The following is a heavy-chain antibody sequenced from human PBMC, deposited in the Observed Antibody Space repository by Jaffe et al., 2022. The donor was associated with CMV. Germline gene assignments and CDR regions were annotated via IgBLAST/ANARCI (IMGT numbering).Heavy chain of an antibody. D-gene: IGHD3-3*01. Sequence: EVQLLESGGGLVQPGGSLRLSCAASGFTFSSYAMSWVRQAPGKGLEWVSAISGSGGSTYYADSVKGRFTISRDNSKNTLYLQMNSLRAEDTAVYYCAKNFRNLITIFGVVMSSDSESQKDYGMDVWGQGTTVTVSS. CDR3: AKNFRNLITIFGVVMSSDSESQKDYGMDV. J-gene: IGHJ6*02. V-gene: IGHV3-23*01. CDR1: GFTFSSYA. CDR2: ISGSGGST.